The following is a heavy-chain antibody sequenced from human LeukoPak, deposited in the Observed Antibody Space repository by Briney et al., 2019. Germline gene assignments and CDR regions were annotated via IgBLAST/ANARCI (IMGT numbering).Heavy chain of an antibody. CDR1: GSTFGDYA. CDR3: ARDGLYCSSTRCSNYYYYMDV. Sequence: GGSLRLSCTASGSTFGDYAMSWVRQAPGKGLEWVGFIRGRAYGATPQYAASVEGRFTISRDDSKSIAYLQMNSLETEDTAVYYCARDGLYCSSTRCSNYYYYMDVWGKGTTVTISS. V-gene: IGHV3-49*04. J-gene: IGHJ6*03. D-gene: IGHD2-2*01. CDR2: IRGRAYGATP.